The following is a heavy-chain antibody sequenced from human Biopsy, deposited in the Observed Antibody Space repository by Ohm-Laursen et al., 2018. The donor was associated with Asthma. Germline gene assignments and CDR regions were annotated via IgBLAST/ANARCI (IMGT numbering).Heavy chain of an antibody. CDR1: GGSISSVGYS. CDR2: IYHSGST. CDR3: ARVKDGYNFDY. Sequence: QTLSLTCAVSGGSISSVGYSWSWLRPPPGKGLEWIGYIYHSGSTYYNPSSKSRVTRSVDRSKSQFYLKLRSVTAADTAVYDCARVKDGYNFDYWGQGTLVTVSS. J-gene: IGHJ4*02. D-gene: IGHD5-24*01. V-gene: IGHV4-30-2*01.